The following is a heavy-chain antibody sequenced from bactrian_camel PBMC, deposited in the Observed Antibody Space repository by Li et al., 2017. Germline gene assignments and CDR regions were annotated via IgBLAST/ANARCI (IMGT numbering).Heavy chain of an antibody. J-gene: IGHJ4*01. D-gene: IGHD1*01. V-gene: IGHV3S10*01. CDR3: KTQFAPRPGTWDRSCLDDVADR. CDR1: VSSANDYC. CDR2: LDSDGRI. Sequence: DVQLVESGGGSVQAGESLRLSCAVSVSSANDYCLGWFRQASGKEREWVGSLDSDGRINYAHSVKGRFTISRDTRNTAALDMKSLTPEDTAMYLCKTQFAPRPGTWDRSCLDDVADRWGRGTQVTVS.